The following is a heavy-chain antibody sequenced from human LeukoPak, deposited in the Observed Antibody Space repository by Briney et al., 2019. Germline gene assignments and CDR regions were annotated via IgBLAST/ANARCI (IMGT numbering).Heavy chain of an antibody. CDR2: INPNSRGT. CDR3: ARRAREYSHDAFDI. V-gene: IGHV1-2*02. D-gene: IGHD5-18*01. CDR1: GYTFTDYY. J-gene: IGHJ3*02. Sequence: ASVKVSCKASGYTFTDYYMHWVRQAPGQGLEWMGWINPNSRGTDSAQKSQGRFSMTRDTPISTAYMELSRLRSDDTAVYYCARRAREYSHDAFDIWGQGTMVTVSS.